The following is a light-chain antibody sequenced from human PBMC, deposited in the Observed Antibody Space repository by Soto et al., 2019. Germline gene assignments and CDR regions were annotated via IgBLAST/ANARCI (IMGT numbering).Light chain of an antibody. Sequence: QSALTQPASVSGSPGQSITISCTGTNSDVGGYNYVSWYQQYPGKAPKLMIYDVSNRPSGVSNRFSGSKSGNTASLTISGLQAEDEADYYCRSYTSSSTLVFGTGTKLTVL. CDR1: NSDVGGYNY. J-gene: IGLJ1*01. V-gene: IGLV2-14*01. CDR2: DVS. CDR3: RSYTSSSTLV.